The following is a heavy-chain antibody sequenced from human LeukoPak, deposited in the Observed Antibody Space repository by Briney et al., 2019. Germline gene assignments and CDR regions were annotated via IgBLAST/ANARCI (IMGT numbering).Heavy chain of an antibody. CDR2: ISTNGGAK. D-gene: IGHD6-13*01. J-gene: IGHJ6*02. Sequence: GGSLGLSCAASAFTFRDYYMSWIRQAPGKGLEWISYISTNGGAKYYADSVKGRFTISRDNTENSLFLQMDSLRAEDTAVYYCARFRFASSWPYGVDVWGQGTTVTVSS. CDR3: ARFRFASSWPYGVDV. V-gene: IGHV3-11*01. CDR1: AFTFRDYY.